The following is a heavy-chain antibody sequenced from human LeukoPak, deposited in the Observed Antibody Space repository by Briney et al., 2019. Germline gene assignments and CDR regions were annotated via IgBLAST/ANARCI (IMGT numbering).Heavy chain of an antibody. CDR3: ARELRFLEWLDMYYYYGMDV. J-gene: IGHJ6*02. Sequence: SETLSLTCAVYDGPFSGYYWSWIRQPPGKGLEWIGEINHSGSTNYNPSLKSRVTISVDTSKNQFSLKLSSVTAADTAVYYCARELRFLEWLDMYYYYGMDVWGQGTTVTVSS. D-gene: IGHD3-3*01. CDR2: INHSGST. V-gene: IGHV4-34*01. CDR1: DGPFSGYY.